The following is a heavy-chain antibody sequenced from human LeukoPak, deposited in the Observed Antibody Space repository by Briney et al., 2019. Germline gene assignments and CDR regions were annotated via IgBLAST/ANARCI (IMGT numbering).Heavy chain of an antibody. CDR2: IVVGSGNT. D-gene: IGHD2-2*01. Sequence: GTSVKVSCKASGFTFTSSAMQWVRQARGQRLEWIGWIVVGSGNTNYAQKFQERVTITRDMSTSTAYMELSSLRSEDTAVYYCARHYGGCSSTSCSTVPYNTFDYWGQGTLVTVSS. CDR3: ARHYGGCSSTSCSTVPYNTFDY. CDR1: GFTFTSSA. V-gene: IGHV1-58*02. J-gene: IGHJ4*02.